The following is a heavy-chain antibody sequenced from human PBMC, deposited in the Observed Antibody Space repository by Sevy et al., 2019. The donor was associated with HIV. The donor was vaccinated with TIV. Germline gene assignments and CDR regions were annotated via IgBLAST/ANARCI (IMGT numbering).Heavy chain of an antibody. D-gene: IGHD1-26*01. CDR2: ISYEGTET. J-gene: IGHJ4*01. V-gene: IGHV3-30-3*01. CDR3: ARDGGYSIKWYPLY. CDR1: GFAFSTHA. Sequence: GGSLRLSCAASGFAFSTHAMHWVRQAPGKGLEWVAVISYEGTETFYAASVECRFTISRGNSTNMLSLQINSLKPEDTAVYYCARDGGYSIKWYPLYWGHGTLVTVSS.